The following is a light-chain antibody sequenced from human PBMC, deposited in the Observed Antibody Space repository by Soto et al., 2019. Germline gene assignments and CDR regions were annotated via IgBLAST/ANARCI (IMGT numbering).Light chain of an antibody. CDR3: QKYNSAPLT. J-gene: IGKJ5*01. CDR1: QTISGW. Sequence: DIQMTQSPSTLSASVVDTVTITCRASQTISGWLAWYQQRPGKAPNLLIFDASTLESGVPSRFSGSGSGTTFTLTISSLQSEDVATYYCQKYNSAPLTFGQGTRLRL. CDR2: DAS. V-gene: IGKV1-5*01.